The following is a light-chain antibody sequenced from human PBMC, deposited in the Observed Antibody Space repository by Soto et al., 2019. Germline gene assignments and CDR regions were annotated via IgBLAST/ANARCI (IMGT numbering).Light chain of an antibody. CDR1: SSDVGGYEY. Sequence: QSVLTQPRSVSGSPGQSVTISCSGTSSDVGGYEYVSWYQQLPGTAPKLLIYSNNQRPSGVPDRFSGSKSGTSASLAISGLRSEDEADYYCAAWDDSLSGPYVFGTGTKATVL. V-gene: IGLV1-47*02. J-gene: IGLJ1*01. CDR2: SNN. CDR3: AAWDDSLSGPYV.